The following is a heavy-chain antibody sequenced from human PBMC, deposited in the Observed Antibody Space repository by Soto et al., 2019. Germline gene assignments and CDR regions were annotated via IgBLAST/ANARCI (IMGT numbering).Heavy chain of an antibody. V-gene: IGHV4-31*03. CDR3: ARDLGKLIARGK. Sequence: QVQLRESGPGLVKPSQTLSLTCTVSGGSIRSGCYNWSWLRQLPGKGLEWSGYIFHTGNTYYNPSLQGRVTISVDTSQIPFSLRLSSVTAADTAMYYCARDLGKLIARGKWGEGVLVSVST. J-gene: IGHJ1*01. CDR1: GGSIRSGCYN. D-gene: IGHD3-10*01. CDR2: IFHTGNT.